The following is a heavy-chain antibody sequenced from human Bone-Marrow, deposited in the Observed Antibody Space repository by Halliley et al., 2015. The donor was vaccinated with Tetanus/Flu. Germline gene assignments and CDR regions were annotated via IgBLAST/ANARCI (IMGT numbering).Heavy chain of an antibody. CDR1: GFIFGNYA. CDR3: AMGPIRGLFWGDVTCFDS. Sequence: SLRLSCAASGFIFGNYAMSWVRQAPGKGLEWVSSISSGGPTYYADSVKGRFNISRHTSTPTLFLEVNSLRAADTAIYYCAMGPIRGLFWGDVTCFDSLGPWTPVPVSS. V-gene: IGHV3-23*01. D-gene: IGHD7-27*01. J-gene: IGHJ4*02. CDR2: ISSGGPT.